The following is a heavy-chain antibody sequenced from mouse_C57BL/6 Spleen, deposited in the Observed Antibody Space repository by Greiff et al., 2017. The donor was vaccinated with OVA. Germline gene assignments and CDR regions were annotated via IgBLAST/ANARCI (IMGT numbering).Heavy chain of an antibody. CDR1: GYTFTSYW. J-gene: IGHJ3*01. V-gene: IGHV1-52*01. CDR2: IDPSDSET. D-gene: IGHD2-1*01. Sequence: QVQLQQPGAELVRPGSSVKLSCKASGYTFTSYWMHWVKQRPIQGLEWIGNIDPSDSETHYNQKFKDKATLTVDKSSSTAYMQRSSLTSEDSAVYYCAREEGGNYGFAYWGQGTLVTVSA. CDR3: AREEGGNYGFAY.